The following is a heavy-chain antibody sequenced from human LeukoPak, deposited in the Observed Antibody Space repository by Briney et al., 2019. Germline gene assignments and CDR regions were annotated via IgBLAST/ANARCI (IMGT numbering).Heavy chain of an antibody. J-gene: IGHJ5*02. CDR3: ARRDIAARLNWFDP. V-gene: IGHV4-39*01. D-gene: IGHD6-6*01. CDR2: IYYSGST. Sequence: GSLRLSCTGSGFTFRKYALSWVRQAPGKGLEWIGNIYYSGSTYYNPSLKSRVTISLDTSKNQFSLKLSSVTAADTAVYYCARRDIAARLNWFDPWGQGTLVTVSS. CDR1: GFTFRKYA.